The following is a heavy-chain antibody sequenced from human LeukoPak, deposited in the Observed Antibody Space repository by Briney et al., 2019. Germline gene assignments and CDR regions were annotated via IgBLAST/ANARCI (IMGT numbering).Heavy chain of an antibody. CDR1: GGSFSGYY. CDR2: INHSGST. Sequence: SETLSLTCAVYGGSFSGYYWSWIRQPPGKGLEWIGEINHSGSTNYNPSLKSRVTISVDTSKNQFSLKLSSATAADTAVYYCARTMVRGVYYYYYYGMDVWGQGTTVTVSS. J-gene: IGHJ6*02. CDR3: ARTMVRGVYYYYYYGMDV. V-gene: IGHV4-34*01. D-gene: IGHD3-10*01.